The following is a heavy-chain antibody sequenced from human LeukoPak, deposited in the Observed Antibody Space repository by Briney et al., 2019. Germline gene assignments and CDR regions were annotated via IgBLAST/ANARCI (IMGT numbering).Heavy chain of an antibody. CDR3: AKDEGGAIFDY. Sequence: GSLRLSCAASAFTFSSYAMHWVRRAPGKGLERVAVISYDGSNKYYADSVKGRFTISRDNSKNTLYLQMNSLRAEDTAVYYCAKDEGGAIFDYWGQGTLVTVSS. CDR1: AFTFSSYA. J-gene: IGHJ4*02. D-gene: IGHD3-16*01. CDR2: ISYDGSNK. V-gene: IGHV3-30-3*02.